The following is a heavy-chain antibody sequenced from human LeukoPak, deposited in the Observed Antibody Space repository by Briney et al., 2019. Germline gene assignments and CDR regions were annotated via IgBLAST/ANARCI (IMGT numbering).Heavy chain of an antibody. V-gene: IGHV3-21*01. CDR2: ISSSSSYI. D-gene: IGHD1-14*01. CDR3: ARVRSSRSHKFDY. Sequence: GGSLGLSCAASGFTFSSYSMNWVRQAPGKGLEWVSSISSSSSYIYYADSVKGRFTISRDNAKNSLYLQMNSLRAEDTAVYYCARVRSSRSHKFDYWGQGTLVTVSS. CDR1: GFTFSSYS. J-gene: IGHJ4*02.